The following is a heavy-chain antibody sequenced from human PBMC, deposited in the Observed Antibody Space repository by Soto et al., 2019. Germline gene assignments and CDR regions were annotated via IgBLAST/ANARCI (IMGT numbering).Heavy chain of an antibody. CDR1: GFTFSSYV. V-gene: IGHV3-23*01. J-gene: IGHJ4*02. CDR3: AKDVLPYYYDSRSSETRDY. D-gene: IGHD3-10*01. CDR2: ISGSGGST. Sequence: EVQLLESGGGLVQPGGSLRLSCAASGFTFSSYVMSWVRQAPGKGLEWVSAISGSGGSTYYADSVKGRFTISRDNSKNPLSLHVKRLRAEDPAVYYCAKDVLPYYYDSRSSETRDYWAQVTLVPLSS.